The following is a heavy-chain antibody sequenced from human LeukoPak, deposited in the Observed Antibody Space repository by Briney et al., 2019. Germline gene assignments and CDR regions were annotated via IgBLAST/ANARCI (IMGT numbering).Heavy chain of an antibody. CDR3: AREGAGFYGVLIDY. Sequence: SETLSLTCAVYGGSFSGYYWSWIRQPPGKGLEWIGEINHSGSTNYNPSLKSRVTISVDTSKNQFSLKLSSVTAADTAVYYCAREGAGFYGVLIDYWGQGTLVTVSS. J-gene: IGHJ4*02. V-gene: IGHV4-34*01. CDR1: GGSFSGYY. CDR2: INHSGST. D-gene: IGHD2/OR15-2a*01.